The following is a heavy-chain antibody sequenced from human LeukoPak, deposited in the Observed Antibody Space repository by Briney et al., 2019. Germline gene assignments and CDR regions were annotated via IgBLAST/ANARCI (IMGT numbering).Heavy chain of an antibody. J-gene: IGHJ4*02. CDR1: GYTFTGYY. CDR2: INPNNGGT. V-gene: IGHV1-2*02. Sequence: ASVKVSCKTSGYTFTGYYMHWVRQAPGQGLEWMGWINPNNGGTNYAQKFQGRVTMTRDTSISTAYMELSRLRSDDTAVYYCAREESGSYSTDFDYWGQGTLVTVSS. CDR3: AREESGSYSTDFDY. D-gene: IGHD1-26*01.